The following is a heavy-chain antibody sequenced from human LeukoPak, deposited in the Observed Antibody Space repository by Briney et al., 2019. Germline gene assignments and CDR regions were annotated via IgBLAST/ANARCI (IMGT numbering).Heavy chain of an antibody. Sequence: GGSLRLSCAASGFTFSSYAMHWVRQAPGKGLEWVAVISYDGSNKYYADSVKGRFTISRDNSKNTLYLQMNSLRAEDTAVYYCARGGAFIAAAGSYAFDIWGQGTTVTVSS. D-gene: IGHD6-13*01. CDR3: ARGGAFIAAAGSYAFDI. J-gene: IGHJ3*02. CDR2: ISYDGSNK. CDR1: GFTFSSYA. V-gene: IGHV3-30-3*01.